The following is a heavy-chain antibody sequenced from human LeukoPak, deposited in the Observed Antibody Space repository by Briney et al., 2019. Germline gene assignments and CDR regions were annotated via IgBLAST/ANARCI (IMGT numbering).Heavy chain of an antibody. V-gene: IGHV4-59*12. CDR2: IYYSGST. D-gene: IGHD4-17*01. Sequence: PSETLSLTCTVSGGSISRYYWSWIRQPPGKGLEWVGYIYYSGSTNYNPSLKSRVTISVDTSKNQFSLKLSSVTAADTAVYYCARGHSPVTTKVSYFQHWGQGTLVTVSS. CDR3: ARGHSPVTTKVSYFQH. CDR1: GGSISRYY. J-gene: IGHJ1*01.